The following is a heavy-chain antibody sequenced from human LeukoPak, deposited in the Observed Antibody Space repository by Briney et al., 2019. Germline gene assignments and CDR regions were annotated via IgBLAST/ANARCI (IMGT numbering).Heavy chain of an antibody. CDR2: INHSGST. Sequence: SETLSLTCAVYGGSFSGYYWSWIRQPPGKGLEWIGEINHSGSTNYNPSLKSRVTISVDTSKNQFSLKLSSVPAADTAVYYCARSSYSSGWQSKTAEYFQHWGQGTLVTVSS. V-gene: IGHV4-34*01. CDR1: GGSFSGYY. CDR3: ARSSYSSGWQSKTAEYFQH. D-gene: IGHD6-19*01. J-gene: IGHJ1*01.